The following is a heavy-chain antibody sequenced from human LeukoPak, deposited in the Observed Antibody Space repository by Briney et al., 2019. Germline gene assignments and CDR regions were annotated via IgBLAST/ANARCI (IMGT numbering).Heavy chain of an antibody. CDR2: IRSMAHGGTT. CDR1: GFAFGDYG. CDR3: ARGAMVRGANYYFDY. D-gene: IGHD3-10*01. J-gene: IGHJ4*02. Sequence: GGSLRLSCTASGFAFGDYGITWVRQAPGKGLEWVSFIRSMAHGGTTEYAASVKGRFTISRDDSKGIAYLQMSSLKTGGTAVYYCARGAMVRGANYYFDYWGQGALVTVSS. V-gene: IGHV3-49*04.